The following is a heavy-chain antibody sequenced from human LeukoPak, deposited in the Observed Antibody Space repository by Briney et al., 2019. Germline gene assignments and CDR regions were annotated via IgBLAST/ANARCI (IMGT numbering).Heavy chain of an antibody. V-gene: IGHV1-2*02. CDR1: GYTFTGYY. CDR3: ARAPTTYYYDSSGYYFRYYFDY. D-gene: IGHD3-22*01. Sequence: ASVKVSCKASGYTFTGYYMHWVRQAPGQGLEWMGWINPNSGGTNYAQKFQGRVTMTRDTSISTAYMELSRLRSDDTAVYYCARAPTTYYYDSSGYYFRYYFDYWGQGTLVTVSS. J-gene: IGHJ4*02. CDR2: INPNSGGT.